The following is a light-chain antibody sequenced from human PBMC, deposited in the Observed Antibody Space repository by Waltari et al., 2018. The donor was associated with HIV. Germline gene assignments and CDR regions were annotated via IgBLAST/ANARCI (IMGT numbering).Light chain of an antibody. Sequence: EIVMTQSPALLSVSQGERASLSCRASQSVRDKLAWYQQKPGQAPRLLIYGASIRATGIPARFSGSGSGTDFSLTISSLQSEDSAVYYCQQYNTWWTFGQGTKVEFK. CDR3: QQYNTWWT. J-gene: IGKJ1*01. CDR2: GAS. V-gene: IGKV3-15*01. CDR1: QSVRDK.